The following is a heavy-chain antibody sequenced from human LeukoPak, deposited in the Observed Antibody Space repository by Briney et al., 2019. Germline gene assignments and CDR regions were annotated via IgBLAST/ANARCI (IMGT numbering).Heavy chain of an antibody. CDR1: GGTFSSYA. J-gene: IGHJ6*03. CDR2: IIPIFGTA. Sequence: SVKVSCKASGGTFSSYAISWVRQAPGQGLEWMGGIIPIFGTANYAQKFQGRVTITAGESTSTAYMELSSLRSEDTAVYYCARVFTIFGVVNPSYYYYYMDVWGKGTTVTVSS. CDR3: ARVFTIFGVVNPSYYYYYMDV. D-gene: IGHD3-3*01. V-gene: IGHV1-69*13.